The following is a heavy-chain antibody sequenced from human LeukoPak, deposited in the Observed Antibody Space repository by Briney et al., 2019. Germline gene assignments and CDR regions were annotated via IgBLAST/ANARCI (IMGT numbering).Heavy chain of an antibody. CDR3: VSGIVGGHYYYYGMDV. J-gene: IGHJ6*02. CDR2: IIPIFGTA. CDR1: GGTFSSYA. D-gene: IGHD1-26*01. V-gene: IGHV1-69*13. Sequence: SVTVSCTASGGTFSSYAISWVRQAPGQGLEWMGGIIPIFGTANYAQKFQGRVTITADESTSTAYMEPSSLRSEDTAVYYCVSGIVGGHYYYYGMDVWGQGTTVTASS.